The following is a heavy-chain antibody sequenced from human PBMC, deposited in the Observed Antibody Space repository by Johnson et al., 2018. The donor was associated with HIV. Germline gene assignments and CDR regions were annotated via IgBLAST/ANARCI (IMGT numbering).Heavy chain of an antibody. Sequence: EVQLVESGGGLVKPGGSLRLSCTASGFMFSRYWMSWVRQAPGKGLEWVANIKQDGSDKYYVDSVKGRFTISRDNAKNSLYLQMNSLRAEDTAVYYCARGYSSGWYFAFDIWGQGTMVTVSS. D-gene: IGHD6-19*01. V-gene: IGHV3-7*04. CDR3: ARGYSSGWYFAFDI. J-gene: IGHJ3*02. CDR1: GFMFSRYW. CDR2: IKQDGSDK.